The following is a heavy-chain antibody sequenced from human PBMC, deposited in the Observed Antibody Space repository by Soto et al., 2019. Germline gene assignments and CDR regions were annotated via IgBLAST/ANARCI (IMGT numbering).Heavy chain of an antibody. CDR3: TRDLDWLLYDY. CDR1: GFSISDYV. J-gene: IGHJ4*02. V-gene: IGHV3-74*01. D-gene: IGHD3-3*01. Sequence: HPGGSLRLSCLASGFSISDYVMHWVRQAPGKGPVWVSRVSHDGTITSYADSVKGRFTISRDNSKNMLYLQMNSLRAEDTALYYCTRDLDWLLYDYWGQGTLVTVSS. CDR2: VSHDGTIT.